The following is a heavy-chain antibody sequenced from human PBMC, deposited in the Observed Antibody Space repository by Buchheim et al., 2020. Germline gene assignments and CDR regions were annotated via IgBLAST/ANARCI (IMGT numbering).Heavy chain of an antibody. V-gene: IGHV3-30*04. D-gene: IGHD3-3*01. CDR3: ARDLWDFWSGHPMTYGMDV. J-gene: IGHJ6*02. CDR1: GFTFTSYA. CDR2: ISYDGINK. Sequence: VQLVESGGGLVQPGGSLRLSCAASGFTFTSYAIHWVRQAPGKGLEWVAVISYDGINKYYVDSVKGRFTISRDNSTNTLYLQMNSLRAEDTAVYYRARDLWDFWSGHPMTYGMDVWGQGTT.